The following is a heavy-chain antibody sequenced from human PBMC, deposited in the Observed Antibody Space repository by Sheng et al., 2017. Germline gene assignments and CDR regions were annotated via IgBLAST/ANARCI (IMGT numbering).Heavy chain of an antibody. CDR3: AKVAYGGKLTDY. D-gene: IGHD2-15*01. J-gene: IGHJ4*02. Sequence: QVQLVESGGGVVQPGRSLRLSCAASGFTFSSYGMHWVRQAPGKGLEWVAVIWYDGSNKYYADSVKGRFTISRDNSKNTLYLQMNSLRAEDTAVYYCAKVAYGGKLTDYWGQGTLVTVVL. CDR1: GFTFSSYG. V-gene: IGHV3-33*06. CDR2: IWYDGSNK.